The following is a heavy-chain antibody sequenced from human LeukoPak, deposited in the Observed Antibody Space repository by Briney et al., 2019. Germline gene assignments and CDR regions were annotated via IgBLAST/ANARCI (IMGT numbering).Heavy chain of an antibody. D-gene: IGHD1-1*01. J-gene: IGHJ4*02. CDR1: GDSISPYF. CDR2: IYYTGST. Sequence: SETLSLTCTVSGDSISPYFWSWIRQPPGKGLEWIGHIYYTGSTNYNPSLKSRVTISVDTSKNQFSLKLNSVTAADTAVYYCARAGDWNDVIDFWGQGTLVTVSS. CDR3: ARAGDWNDVIDF. V-gene: IGHV4-59*13.